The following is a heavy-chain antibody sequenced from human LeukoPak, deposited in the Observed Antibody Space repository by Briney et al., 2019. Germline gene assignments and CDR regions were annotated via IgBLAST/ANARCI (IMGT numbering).Heavy chain of an antibody. Sequence: HPGGSLRLSCAASGFTVSSNYMSWVRQAPGKGLEWVSVIYSGGSTYYADSGKGRLTISRDNSKNTLYLQMNSLRAEDTAVYYCARQRVRRYFDYWGQGTLVTVSS. CDR1: GFTVSSNY. CDR2: IYSGGST. CDR3: ARQRVRRYFDY. V-gene: IGHV3-53*01. J-gene: IGHJ4*02. D-gene: IGHD1-1*01.